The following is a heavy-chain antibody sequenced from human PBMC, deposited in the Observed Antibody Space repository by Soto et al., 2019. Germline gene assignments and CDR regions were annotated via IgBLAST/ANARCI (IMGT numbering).Heavy chain of an antibody. V-gene: IGHV4-38-2*01. CDR1: GYSISSGYY. Sequence: PSETLSLTCGVSGYSISSGYYWGWIRQPPGKGLEWIGSVYHSGSTYYNPSLESRVTISVDTSKNQFSLKLSSVTAADTAVYYCARAHISSEGYYFDYWRQGTLVTVSS. D-gene: IGHD6-6*01. CDR3: ARAHISSEGYYFDY. J-gene: IGHJ4*02. CDR2: VYHSGST.